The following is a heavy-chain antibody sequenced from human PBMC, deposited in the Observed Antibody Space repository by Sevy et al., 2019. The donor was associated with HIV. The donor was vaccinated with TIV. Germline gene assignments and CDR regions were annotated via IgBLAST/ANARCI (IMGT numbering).Heavy chain of an antibody. Sequence: ASVKFSCKASGYSLNSYDINWVRQATGQGLEWMGWMNPDSGRRGYAPKFQGRVTMTTDTSKGTAYMELRGLRSDDSAVYYCARADLDSTTFFYYYGLDVWGQGTTVTVSS. CDR3: ARADLDSTTFFYYYGLDV. CDR1: GYSLNSYD. V-gene: IGHV1-8*01. D-gene: IGHD2-2*01. J-gene: IGHJ6*02. CDR2: MNPDSGRR.